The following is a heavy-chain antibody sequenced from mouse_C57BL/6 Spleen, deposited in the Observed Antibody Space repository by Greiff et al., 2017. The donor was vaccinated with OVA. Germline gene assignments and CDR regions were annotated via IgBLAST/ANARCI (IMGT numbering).Heavy chain of an antibody. CDR3: ARDGDDYGAMDY. J-gene: IGHJ4*01. V-gene: IGHV5-16*01. D-gene: IGHD2-4*01. CDR1: GFTFSDYY. CDR2: INYDGSST. Sequence: EVQVVESEGGLVQPGSSMKLSCTASGFTFSDYYMAWVRQVPEKGLEWVANINYDGSSTYYLDSLKSRFIISRDNAKNILYLQMSSLKSEDTATYYCARDGDDYGAMDYWGQGTSVTVSS.